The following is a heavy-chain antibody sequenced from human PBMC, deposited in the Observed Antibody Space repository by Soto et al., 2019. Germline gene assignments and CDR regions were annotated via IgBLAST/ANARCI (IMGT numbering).Heavy chain of an antibody. CDR3: ARDQDGSGHVDY. D-gene: IGHD3-10*01. CDR1: GGSISSGGYS. CDR2: IYHSGST. V-gene: IGHV4-30-2*01. Sequence: QLQLQESGSGLVKPSQTLSLTCAVSGGSISSGGYSWSWIRQPPGKGLEWIGYIYHSGSTYYNPSLKSRVTISVDGSKNQFSLKLSSVTAADTAGYYCARDQDGSGHVDYWGQGTLVTVSS. J-gene: IGHJ4*02.